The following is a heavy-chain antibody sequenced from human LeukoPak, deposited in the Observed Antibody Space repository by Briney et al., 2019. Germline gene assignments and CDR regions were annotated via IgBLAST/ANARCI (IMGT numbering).Heavy chain of an antibody. V-gene: IGHV4-31*03. CDR3: AREPVDRTGSDY. CDR2: IYYSGST. J-gene: IGHJ4*02. Sequence: SETLSLTCTVSGGSISSGGYLWWWIRQPPGKGLELIGYIYYSGSTYYNPSLKSRVTISVDTSKNQFSLKLSPVTAADTAVYYCAREPVDRTGSDYWGQGTLVTVSS. CDR1: GGSISSGGYL. D-gene: IGHD1-1*01.